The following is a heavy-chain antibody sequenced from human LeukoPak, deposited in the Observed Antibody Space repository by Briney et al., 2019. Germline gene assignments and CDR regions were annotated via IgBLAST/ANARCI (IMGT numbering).Heavy chain of an antibody. CDR3: ARTTVTTYFDN. D-gene: IGHD4-17*01. CDR2: ISDSGST. Sequence: SVTLSLTCTVSGGSISSYYWSWIRQPPGKGLEWIADISDSGSTNYNPSLKSRVTISVDTSKNQFSLKLSSVTAADTAVYYCARTTVTTYFDNWGQGTLVTVSS. V-gene: IGHV4-59*01. J-gene: IGHJ4*02. CDR1: GGSISSYY.